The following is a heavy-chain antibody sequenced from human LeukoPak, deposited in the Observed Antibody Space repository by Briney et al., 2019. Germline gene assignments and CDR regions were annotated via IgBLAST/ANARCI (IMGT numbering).Heavy chain of an antibody. CDR2: ISGSGGST. CDR3: AKDRAQKYYYDSSGYYY. CDR1: GFTFSSYW. V-gene: IGHV3-23*01. J-gene: IGHJ4*02. D-gene: IGHD3-22*01. Sequence: GGSLRLSCAASGFTFSSYWMSWVRQAPGKGLEWVSAISGSGGSTYYADSVKGRFTISRDNSKNTLYLQMNSLRAEDTAVYYCAKDRAQKYYYDSSGYYYWGQGTLVTVSS.